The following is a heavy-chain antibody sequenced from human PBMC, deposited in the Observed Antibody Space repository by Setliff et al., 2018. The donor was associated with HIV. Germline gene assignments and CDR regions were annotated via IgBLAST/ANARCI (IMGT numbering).Heavy chain of an antibody. D-gene: IGHD2-21*02. CDR2: IQSSGIT. CDR3: ARGVYGGGDCYRGADF. J-gene: IGHJ4*02. V-gene: IGHV4-31*03. Sequence: SETLSLTCSVSGGSISSVIYYWTWVRQHPGKGLEWIGYIQSSGITYYNPSLQGRVTMSVDTSKNEFSLKLSSVTAADTAVFYCARGVYGGGDCYRGADFWGQGTLVTVSS. CDR1: GGSISSVIYY.